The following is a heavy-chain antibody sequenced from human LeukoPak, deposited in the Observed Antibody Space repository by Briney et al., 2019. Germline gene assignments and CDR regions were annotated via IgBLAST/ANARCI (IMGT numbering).Heavy chain of an antibody. V-gene: IGHV4-34*01. J-gene: IGHJ4*02. D-gene: IGHD4-17*01. Sequence: PSETLSLTCVVQGGYYGTPYWSWIRQSPGKGLEWIGEINHSGATNFNPSPKSRVTISVDAYKKRFSLKLTSVPAADTALYFCLYGVQRTSFEYWGQGNMVAVSS. CDR2: INHSGAT. CDR1: GGYYGTPY. CDR3: LYGVQRTSFEY.